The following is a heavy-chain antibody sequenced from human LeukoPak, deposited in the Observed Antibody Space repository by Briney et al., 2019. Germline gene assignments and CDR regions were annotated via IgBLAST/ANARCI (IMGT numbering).Heavy chain of an antibody. CDR1: GGSISSYY. J-gene: IGHJ4*02. D-gene: IGHD6-19*01. CDR3: ARYQQWLGKYYFDY. CDR2: IYYSGST. V-gene: IGHV4-59*01. Sequence: SETLSLTCTVSGGSISSYYWSWIRQPPGKGLEWIGYIYYSGSTNYNPSLKSRVTISVDTPKNQFSLKLSSVTAADTAVYYCARYQQWLGKYYFDYWGQGTLVTVSS.